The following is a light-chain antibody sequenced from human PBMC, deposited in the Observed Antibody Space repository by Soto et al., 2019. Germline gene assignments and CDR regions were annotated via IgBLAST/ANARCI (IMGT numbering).Light chain of an antibody. CDR2: GAS. CDR1: QSVSSY. J-gene: IGKJ4*01. Sequence: EIVMTQSPATLSVSPGERATLSCRASQSVSSYLASYEQKPGQAPRLLIYGASTRATDIPARFSGSGSGTEFTLTISSLQSEDFALYYCQQYNNWPLTFGGGTKVDI. CDR3: QQYNNWPLT. V-gene: IGKV3-15*01.